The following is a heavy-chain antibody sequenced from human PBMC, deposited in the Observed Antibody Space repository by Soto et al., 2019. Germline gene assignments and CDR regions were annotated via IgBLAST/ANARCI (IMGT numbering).Heavy chain of an antibody. CDR2: ISYSGST. CDR1: GGSIISDY. D-gene: IGHD1-26*01. Sequence: SETLSLTCTVSGGSIISDYWSWIRQPPGKGLEWIGYISYSGSTNYNPSLKSLVTISVDTSKNQFSLKLFSVTAADTAVYYCARVLSGSSIFDYWGQGTLVTVYS. J-gene: IGHJ4*02. V-gene: IGHV4-59*01. CDR3: ARVLSGSSIFDY.